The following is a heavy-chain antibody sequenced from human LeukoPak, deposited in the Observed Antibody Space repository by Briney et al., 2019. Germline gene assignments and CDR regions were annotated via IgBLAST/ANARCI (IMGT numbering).Heavy chain of an antibody. CDR2: ISYTGST. D-gene: IGHD2-15*01. J-gene: IGHJ4*02. CDR3: ARVCSAGSCYGLGVIEY. V-gene: IGHV4-59*01. CDR1: GGSISSYY. Sequence: PSETLSLTCTVSGGSISSYYVSWIRQPPGKGLEWIGYISYTGSTDYNPSLKSRVTISVDTPNNQFSLRVSSLTAADTAVYYCARVCSAGSCYGLGVIEYWGQGTLVTVSS.